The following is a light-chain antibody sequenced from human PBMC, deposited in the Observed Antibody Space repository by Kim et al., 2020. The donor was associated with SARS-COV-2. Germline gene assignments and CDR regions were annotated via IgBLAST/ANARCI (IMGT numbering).Light chain of an antibody. CDR3: QQSYITPFT. V-gene: IGKV1-39*01. Sequence: DIQMTQSPSSLSASVGDRVTITCRTSQSISSHLNWYHQKPGRAPKLLIYAASTLQGGVPSRFSGSGSETDFTLTISSLQPEDFGTYFCQQSYITPFTSGPGTKVHIK. CDR2: AAS. J-gene: IGKJ3*01. CDR1: QSISSH.